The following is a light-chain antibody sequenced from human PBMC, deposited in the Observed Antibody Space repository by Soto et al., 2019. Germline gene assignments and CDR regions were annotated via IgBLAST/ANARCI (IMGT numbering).Light chain of an antibody. V-gene: IGLV1-44*01. CDR2: YDN. CDR1: NSNIGSNT. CDR3: AAWDDSLNGRG. J-gene: IGLJ1*01. Sequence: QSVLTQPPSASGTPGQRVTISCSGSNSNIGSNTVNLYQQLPGTAPKLLIYYDNLRPSGVPDRISGSKSGTSASLAISGLQYDDEADYYCAAWDDSLNGRGFGNGTKVTV.